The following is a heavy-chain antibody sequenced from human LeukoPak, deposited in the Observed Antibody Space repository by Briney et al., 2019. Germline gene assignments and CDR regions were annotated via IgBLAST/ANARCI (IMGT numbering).Heavy chain of an antibody. CDR3: ARDVYCSGGSCYSRAWLYYYYYGMDV. CDR1: VGTFSSYA. V-gene: IGHV1-69*04. CDR2: IIPILGIA. Sequence: SVNVSCKASVGTFSSYAISGVRQAPGQGDEWMVRIIPILGIANYAQKFQGRVTITADKSTSTAYMELSSLRSEDTAVYYCARDVYCSGGSCYSRAWLYYYYYGMDVWGQGTTVTVSS. D-gene: IGHD2-15*01. J-gene: IGHJ6*02.